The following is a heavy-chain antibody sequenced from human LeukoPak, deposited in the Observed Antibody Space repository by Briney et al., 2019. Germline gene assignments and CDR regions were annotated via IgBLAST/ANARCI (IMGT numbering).Heavy chain of an antibody. CDR2: INHSGST. CDR1: GGSFSGYY. CDR3: ARVDSGYSLLL. Sequence: PSETLSLTCAVYGGSFSGYYWSWIRQPPGKGLEWIGEINHSGSTNYNPSLKSRVTISVDTSKNQFSLKLSSVTAADTAVYYCARVDSGYSLLLWGQGTLVTVSS. J-gene: IGHJ4*02. D-gene: IGHD3-22*01. V-gene: IGHV4-34*01.